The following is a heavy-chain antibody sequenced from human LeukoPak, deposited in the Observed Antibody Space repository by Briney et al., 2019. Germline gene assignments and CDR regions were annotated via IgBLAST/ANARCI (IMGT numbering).Heavy chain of an antibody. D-gene: IGHD5-18*01. V-gene: IGHV1-18*04. Sequence: ASVKVSCKASGYTFTSYGMSWVRQAPGQGLEWMGWISVHNGNTNYAQKLQGRVTMTTDTSTSTAYMELRSLRSDDTAVYYCARDLSYGYYLGYWGQGTLVTVSS. J-gene: IGHJ4*02. CDR1: GYTFTSYG. CDR2: ISVHNGNT. CDR3: ARDLSYGYYLGY.